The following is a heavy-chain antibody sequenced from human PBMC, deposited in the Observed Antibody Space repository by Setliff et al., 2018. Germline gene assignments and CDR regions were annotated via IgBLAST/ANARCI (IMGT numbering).Heavy chain of an antibody. CDR1: GGSISSSSYY. Sequence: PSETLSLTCTVSGGSISSSSYYWGWIRQPPGKGLEGIGSIYYRGSTYYNPSLKSRVTISEDTSKNQFSLKLSSVTAACTAVYYCARVGGYYYYYYCMDVWGQGTTVTVSS. V-gene: IGHV4-39*07. CDR3: ARVGGYYYYYYCMDV. J-gene: IGHJ6*02. CDR2: IYYRGST.